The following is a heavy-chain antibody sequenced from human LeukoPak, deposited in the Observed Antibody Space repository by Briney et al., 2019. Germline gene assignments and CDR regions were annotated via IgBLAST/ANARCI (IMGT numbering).Heavy chain of an antibody. D-gene: IGHD6-6*01. CDR2: IYPGDSDT. V-gene: IGHV5-51*01. J-gene: IGHJ5*02. Sequence: GESLKVSCKGSGYSFTSYWIGWVRQMPGKGLEWMGIIYPGDSDTRYSPSFQGQVTISADKSISTAYLQWSSLKAPDTAMYYCARTGIAARHDGWFDPWGQGTLVTVSS. CDR1: GYSFTSYW. CDR3: ARTGIAARHDGWFDP.